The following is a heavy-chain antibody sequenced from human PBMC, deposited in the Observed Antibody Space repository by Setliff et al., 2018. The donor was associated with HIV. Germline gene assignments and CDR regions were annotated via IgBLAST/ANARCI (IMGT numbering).Heavy chain of an antibody. CDR3: ARGDTYYHDRSGYVKSALDAFDI. D-gene: IGHD3-22*01. CDR2: IYYSGST. J-gene: IGHJ3*02. CDR1: GGSISTYY. V-gene: IGHV4-59*01. Sequence: LSLTCTVSGGSISTYYWSWIRQPPGKGLEWMGNIYYSGSTNYNPSLKSRVTISVDTSKNQFSLKLSSVTAADTAVYHCARGDTYYHDRSGYVKSALDAFDIWGRGTMVTVS.